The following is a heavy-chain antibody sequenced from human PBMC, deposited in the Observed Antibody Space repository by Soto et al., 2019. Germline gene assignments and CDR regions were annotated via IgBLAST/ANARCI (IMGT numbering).Heavy chain of an antibody. CDR2: ISSSGSTI. D-gene: IGHD6-13*01. V-gene: IGHV3-48*03. Sequence: GGSLRLSCAASGFTFSSYEMNWVRQAPGKGLEWVSYISSSGSTIYYADSVKGRFTISRDNAKNSLYLQMNSLRAEDTAVYYCARGLAAAGIMTPFDPWGQGTLVTVSS. CDR1: GFTFSSYE. CDR3: ARGLAAAGIMTPFDP. J-gene: IGHJ5*02.